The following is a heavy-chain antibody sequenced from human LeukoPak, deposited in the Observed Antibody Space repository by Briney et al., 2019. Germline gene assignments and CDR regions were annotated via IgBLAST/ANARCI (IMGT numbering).Heavy chain of an antibody. CDR3: ARACNTYFYAFDI. Sequence: PSETLSLTCTVSGGSISSGGYYWSWIRQHPGKGLEWLGYIYYSGSTSYNPPLKSRVTISVDTSKNQFSLKLSSVTAADTAVYYCARACNTYFYAFDIWGQETMFTVSS. V-gene: IGHV4-31*03. D-gene: IGHD3-3*01. CDR2: IYYSGST. J-gene: IGHJ3*02. CDR1: GGSISSGGYY.